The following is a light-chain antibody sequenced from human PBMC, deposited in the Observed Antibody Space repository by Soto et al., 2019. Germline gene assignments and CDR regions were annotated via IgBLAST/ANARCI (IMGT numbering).Light chain of an antibody. J-gene: IGKJ1*01. CDR1: QSISSYY. CDR2: AAS. CDR3: QQYGSSRPWT. Sequence: EIVLTQSPGTLSLSPGERATLSCRASQSISSYYLAWYQQKPGQAPRLLIHAASTSATGIPDRFSGSGSGTDFSLTISRLEPEDFAVYYCQQYGSSRPWTFGQGTRVDI. V-gene: IGKV3-20*01.